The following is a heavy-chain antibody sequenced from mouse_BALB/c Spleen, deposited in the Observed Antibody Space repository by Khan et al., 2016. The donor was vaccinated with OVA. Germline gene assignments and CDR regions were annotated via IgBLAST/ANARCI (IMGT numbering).Heavy chain of an antibody. CDR1: GYSITSDYA. J-gene: IGHJ4*01. Sequence: EVQLVEPGPGLVKPSQSLSLTCTVTGYSITSDYAWNWIRQFPGNKLEWRGYISSSGSTNYNPALKSRISITRNTSKNQFFLQLNSVTTEDTATYYCARDGSRYNYSMDYWGQGTSVTVSS. CDR3: ARDGSRYNYSMDY. D-gene: IGHD2-3*01. V-gene: IGHV3-2*02. CDR2: ISSSGST.